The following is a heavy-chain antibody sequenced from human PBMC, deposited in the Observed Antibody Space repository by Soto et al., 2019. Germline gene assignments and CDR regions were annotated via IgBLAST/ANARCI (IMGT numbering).Heavy chain of an antibody. CDR2: IYYSGST. V-gene: IGHV4-39*01. D-gene: IGHD3-10*01. J-gene: IGHJ4*02. CDR1: GGSISSSSYY. CDR3: ARLMAGGSGSYYKGTLDENDY. Sequence: QLQLQESGPGLVKPSETLSLTCTVSGGSISSSSYYWGWIRQPPGKGLEWIGSIYYSGSTYYNPSLKSRVTISVDTSKHQFSLKLSSVTAADTAVYYCARLMAGGSGSYYKGTLDENDYWGQGTLVTVSS.